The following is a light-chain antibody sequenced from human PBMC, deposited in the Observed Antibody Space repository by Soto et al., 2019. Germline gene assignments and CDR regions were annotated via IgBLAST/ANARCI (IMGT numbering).Light chain of an antibody. CDR3: QQYYGSPIT. Sequence: DIVMTQSPDSLAVPLGERTTISCKSSQSILSSSNNQNYLAWYQQKPGQPPKLLISWASTRASGVPDRISGSRSGTDFTLTISSLQAEDAAVYYCQQYYGSPITFGPGTKVHIK. V-gene: IGKV4-1*01. J-gene: IGKJ3*01. CDR2: WAS. CDR1: QSILSSSNNQNY.